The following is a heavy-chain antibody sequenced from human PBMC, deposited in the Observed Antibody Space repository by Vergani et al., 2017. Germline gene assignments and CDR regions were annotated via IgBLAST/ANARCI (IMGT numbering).Heavy chain of an antibody. Sequence: VQLVESGGGVVQPGRSLRLSCAASGFTFSTYAMHWVSQAPGKGLEWVANIKQDGSEKYYVDSVKGRFTISRDNAKNSLYLQMNSLRAEDTAVYYCASYHYLKYWGQGTLVTVSS. V-gene: IGHV3-7*01. CDR1: GFTFSTYA. D-gene: IGHD3-16*02. J-gene: IGHJ4*02. CDR3: ASYHYLKY. CDR2: IKQDGSEK.